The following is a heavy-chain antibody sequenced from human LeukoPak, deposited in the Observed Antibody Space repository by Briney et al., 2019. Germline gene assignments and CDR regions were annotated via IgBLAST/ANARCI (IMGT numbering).Heavy chain of an antibody. CDR1: GGSISSGGYY. V-gene: IGHV4-31*03. CDR3: ARRIIATGWGSNNWFDP. J-gene: IGHJ5*02. CDR2: IYYSGST. D-gene: IGHD6-13*01. Sequence: PSETLSLTCTVSGGSISSGGYYWSWIRQHPGKGLEWIGYIYYSGSTYYNPSLKSRVTISVDTSKNQFSLKLSSVTAADTAVYYCARRIIATGWGSNNWFDPWGQGTLVTVSS.